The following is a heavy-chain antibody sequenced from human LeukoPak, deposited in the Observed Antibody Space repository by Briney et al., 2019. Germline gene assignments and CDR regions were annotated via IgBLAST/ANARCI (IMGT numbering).Heavy chain of an antibody. CDR2: ISYDGSNK. V-gene: IGHV3-30*18. D-gene: IGHD6-19*01. CDR1: GFTFSSYG. Sequence: PGGSLRLSCAASGFTFSSYGMNWVRQAPGKGLEWVAVISYDGSNKYYADSVKGRFTISRDNSKNTLYLQMNSLRAEDTAVYYCAKDIALGSSGWYGGGHAPDYWGQGTLVTVSS. J-gene: IGHJ4*02. CDR3: AKDIALGSSGWYGGGHAPDY.